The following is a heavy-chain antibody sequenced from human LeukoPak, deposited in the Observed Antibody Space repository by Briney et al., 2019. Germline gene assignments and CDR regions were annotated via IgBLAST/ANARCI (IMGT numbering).Heavy chain of an antibody. CDR1: GFTFSSYW. CDR2: IKQDGSEK. V-gene: IGHV3-7*01. Sequence: GGSLRLSCAASGFTFSSYWMSWVRQAPGKGLEWVANIKQDGSEKYYVDSVKGRFTISRDNSKNTLYLQMGSLRAEDMAVYYCARDRGLYSMSFDYWGQGTLVTVSS. D-gene: IGHD4-11*01. CDR3: ARDRGLYSMSFDY. J-gene: IGHJ4*02.